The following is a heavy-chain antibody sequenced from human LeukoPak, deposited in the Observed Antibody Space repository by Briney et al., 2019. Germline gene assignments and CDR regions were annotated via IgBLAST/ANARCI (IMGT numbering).Heavy chain of an antibody. CDR1: GGSISSGSYY. D-gene: IGHD3-10*01. CDR3: AREIWFGEGWFDP. CDR2: INTSGST. J-gene: IGHJ5*02. V-gene: IGHV4-61*02. Sequence: SETLSLTCAVSGGSISSGSYYWSWIRQPAGKGLEWIGRINTSGSTNYNPSLKSRVTISVDTSKNQFSLKLSSVTAADTAVYYCAREIWFGEGWFDPWGQGTLVTVSS.